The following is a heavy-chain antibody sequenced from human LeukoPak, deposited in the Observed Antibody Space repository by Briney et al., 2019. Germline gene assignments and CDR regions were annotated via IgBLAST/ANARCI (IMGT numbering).Heavy chain of an antibody. CDR1: GFTFSSSG. V-gene: IGHV3-33*01. D-gene: IGHD3-22*01. J-gene: IGHJ4*02. CDR3: ARDHFTHHYDSSGYYGCFDY. Sequence: QPGRSLRLSCAASGFTFSSSGMHWVRQAPGKGLEWVGVIWYDGSSKYYADSVKGRFAISRDNSKNTLYLQMNSLRAEDTAVYYCARDHFTHHYDSSGYYGCFDYWGQGTLVTVSS. CDR2: IWYDGSSK.